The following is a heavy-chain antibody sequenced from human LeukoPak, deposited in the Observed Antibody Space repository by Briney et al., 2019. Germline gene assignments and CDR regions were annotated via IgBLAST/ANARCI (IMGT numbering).Heavy chain of an antibody. CDR1: GGTFSSYA. D-gene: IGHD3-3*01. CDR3: ARDRYGLLSLYYYYYMDV. V-gene: IGHV1-69*04. CDR2: IIPILGIA. Sequence: SAKVSCKASGGTFSSYAISWVRQAPGQGLEWMGRIIPILGIANYAQKFQGRVTITADKSTSTAYMELSSLRSEDTAVYYCARDRYGLLSLYYYYYMDVWGKGTTVTVSS. J-gene: IGHJ6*03.